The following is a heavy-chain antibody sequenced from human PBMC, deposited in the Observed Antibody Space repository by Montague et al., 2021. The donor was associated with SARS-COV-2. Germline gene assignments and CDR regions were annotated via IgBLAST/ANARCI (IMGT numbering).Heavy chain of an antibody. J-gene: IGHJ4*02. CDR3: ARATVDINMILVVITSVNHYFDS. V-gene: IGHV4-39*01. D-gene: IGHD3-22*01. CDR1: GGSVRSSNFY. CDR2: IYYSGIT. Sequence: SETLSLTCTVSGGSVRSSNFYWGWIRQPPGKGLEWIGSIYYSGITYDSLSLKSRVTISVDTSKNQFSLKLNSVTAADTAIYYCARATVDINMILVVITSVNHYFDSWGQGTLVTVSP.